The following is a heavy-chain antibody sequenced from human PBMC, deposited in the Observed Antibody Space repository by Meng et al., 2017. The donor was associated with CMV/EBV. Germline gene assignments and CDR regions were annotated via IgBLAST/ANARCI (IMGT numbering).Heavy chain of an antibody. V-gene: IGHV3-30*09. CDR1: GFTFSGYA. J-gene: IGHJ4*02. CDR3: ARDDPIDS. CDR2: IAFDGSNK. Sequence: GGSLRLSYAASGFTFSGYAMHWVRRAPGKGLEWVAFIAFDGSNKYYADSVKGRFAVSRDNPKNTLYLQLNSLRREDTAMYYCARDDPIDSWGQGTLVTVSS.